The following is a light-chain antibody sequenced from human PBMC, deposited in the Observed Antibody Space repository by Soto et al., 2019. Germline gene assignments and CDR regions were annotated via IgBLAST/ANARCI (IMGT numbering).Light chain of an antibody. CDR1: QSIRSW. Sequence: DIQMTQSPSTLSASVGDRVTITCRASQSIRSWLTWYQQKPGKAPRVVIYKASSLQSGVPSRFSGSGTGTDFTLTISSLQPDDFATYYCLQYHSYPYSFGQGTKLEIK. J-gene: IGKJ2*03. CDR3: LQYHSYPYS. V-gene: IGKV1-5*03. CDR2: KAS.